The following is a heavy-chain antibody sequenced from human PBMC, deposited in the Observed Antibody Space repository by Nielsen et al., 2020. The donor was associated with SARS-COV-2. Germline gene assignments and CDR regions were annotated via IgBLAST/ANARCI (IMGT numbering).Heavy chain of an antibody. J-gene: IGHJ6*02. Sequence: VRQAPGKGLEWVAGITDSGSRVYYADSLRGRFTISRDNSKNTLYLQMNSLRAEDTAVYYCARDRVDFGSGTYYYYYGMDVWGQGTTVTVSS. D-gene: IGHD3-10*01. V-gene: IGHV3-NL1*01. CDR2: ITDSGSRV. CDR3: ARDRVDFGSGTYYYYYGMDV.